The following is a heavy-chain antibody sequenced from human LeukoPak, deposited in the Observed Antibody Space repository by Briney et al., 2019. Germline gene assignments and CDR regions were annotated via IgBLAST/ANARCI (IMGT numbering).Heavy chain of an antibody. CDR1: GFTFTSSA. Sequence: GASVKVSCKASGFTFTSSAVQWVRQARGQRLEWIGWIVVGSGNTNYAQKFQERVTITRDMSTSTAYMELSSLRSEDTAVYYCAADSATTILGVDFDYWGQGTLVTVSS. CDR2: IVVGSGNT. J-gene: IGHJ4*02. CDR3: AADSATTILGVDFDY. D-gene: IGHD5-24*01. V-gene: IGHV1-58*01.